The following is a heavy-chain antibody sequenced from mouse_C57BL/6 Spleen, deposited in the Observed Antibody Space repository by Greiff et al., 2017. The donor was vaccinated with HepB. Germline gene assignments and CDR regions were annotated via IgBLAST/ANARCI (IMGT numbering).Heavy chain of an antibody. CDR2: IDPENGDT. Sequence: EVQLQQSGAELVRPGASVKLSCTASGFNIKDDYMHWVKQRPEQGLEWIGWIDPENGDTEYASKFQGKATITADTSSNTAYLQLSSLTSEDTAVYYCTTGHYGSSDAMDYWGQGTSVTVSS. J-gene: IGHJ4*01. V-gene: IGHV14-4*01. CDR3: TTGHYGSSDAMDY. CDR1: GFNIKDDY. D-gene: IGHD1-1*01.